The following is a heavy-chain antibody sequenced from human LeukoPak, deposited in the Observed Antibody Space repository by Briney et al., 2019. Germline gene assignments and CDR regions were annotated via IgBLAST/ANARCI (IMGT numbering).Heavy chain of an antibody. CDR3: ARYQGGVGY. J-gene: IGHJ4*02. V-gene: IGHV3-48*01. Sequence: GGSLRLCCVASGITFSSYSMNWVRQAPGKGLEWVSYISSFSGTINYADSVKGRFTISRDNAKNSLYLQMNSLRAEDTAVYYCARYQGGVGYWGQGTLVTVSS. D-gene: IGHD3-16*01. CDR2: ISSFSGTI. CDR1: GITFSSYS.